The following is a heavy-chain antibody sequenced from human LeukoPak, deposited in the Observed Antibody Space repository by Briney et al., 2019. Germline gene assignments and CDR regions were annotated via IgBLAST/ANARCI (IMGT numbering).Heavy chain of an antibody. J-gene: IGHJ4*02. V-gene: IGHV3-30*18. CDR2: ISYDGSNK. Sequence: PGGSLRLSCGASGFTFSSYGMHWVRQAPGKGLEWVAVISYDGSNKYYADSVKGRFTISRDNSKNTLYLQMNSLRAEDTAVYYCAKGLYCSSTSCLDYWGQGTLVTVSS. CDR1: GFTFSSYG. CDR3: AKGLYCSSTSCLDY. D-gene: IGHD2-2*01.